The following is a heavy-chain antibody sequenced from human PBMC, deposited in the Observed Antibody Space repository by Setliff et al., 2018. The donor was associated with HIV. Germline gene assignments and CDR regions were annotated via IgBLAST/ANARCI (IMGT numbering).Heavy chain of an antibody. CDR2: IVPVLGAA. CDR3: SRETLQHLEGNDY. D-gene: IGHD6-13*01. CDR1: GGTFSYDG. Sequence: ASVKVSCKASGGTFSYDGISWVRQAPGQGLQWMGGIVPVLGAADYAQNFRDRVTITADESTFTVYMELSSLRSEDTAVYYCSRETLQHLEGNDYWGQGTLVTVSS. V-gene: IGHV1-69*13. J-gene: IGHJ4*02.